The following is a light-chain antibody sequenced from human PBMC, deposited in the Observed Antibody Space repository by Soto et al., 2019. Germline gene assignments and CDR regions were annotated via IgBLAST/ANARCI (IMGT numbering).Light chain of an antibody. V-gene: IGKV1-5*03. CDR3: QQYNRYRT. J-gene: IGKJ1*01. Sequence: DMQMTQSPSTLSASVGDRVTITCRASQSINRWLAWYQHKPGKAPALLIYEASSLESGVPSRFSGSGFGTEFTLNISSLQPDEFATYYCQQYNRYRTFGQGTEVEIK. CDR2: EAS. CDR1: QSINRW.